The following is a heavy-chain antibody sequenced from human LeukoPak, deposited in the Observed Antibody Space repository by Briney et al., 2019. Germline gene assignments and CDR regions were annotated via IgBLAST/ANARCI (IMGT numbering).Heavy chain of an antibody. D-gene: IGHD3-16*02. Sequence: GESLEISCKGSGYSFTSYWIGWVRQMPGKGLEWMGIIYPGDSDTRYSPSFQGQVTISADKPISTAYLQWSSLKASDTAMYYCARQVYDYVWGSYRSNWFDPWGQGTLVTVSS. CDR1: GYSFTSYW. J-gene: IGHJ5*02. CDR3: ARQVYDYVWGSYRSNWFDP. CDR2: IYPGDSDT. V-gene: IGHV5-51*01.